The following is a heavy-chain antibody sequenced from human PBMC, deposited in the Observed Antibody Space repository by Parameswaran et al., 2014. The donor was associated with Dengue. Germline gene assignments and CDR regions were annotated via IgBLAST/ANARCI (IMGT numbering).Heavy chain of an antibody. CDR3: AREDDSSGYYSTPFDY. D-gene: IGHD3-22*01. J-gene: IGHJ4*02. V-gene: IGHV3-21*01. Sequence: WIRQPPGRGLEWVSSISSSSSYIYYADSVKGRFTISRDNAKNSLYLQMNSLRAEDTAVYYCAREDDSSGYYSTPFDYWGQGTLVTVSS. CDR2: ISSSSSYI.